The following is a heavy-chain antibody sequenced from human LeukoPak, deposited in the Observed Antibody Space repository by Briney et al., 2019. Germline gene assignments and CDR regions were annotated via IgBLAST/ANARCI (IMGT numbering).Heavy chain of an antibody. D-gene: IGHD2-2*01. Sequence: GGSLRLSCAASGFTFSSFVMNWVRQAPGKGLEWVSVISGGGGSTYYADSVKGRFTISRDNSKNTLFLQMNSLRAEDTAVYYCAKGGYCSSTSCYVGWFDPWGQGTLVTVSS. CDR1: GFTFSSFV. CDR2: ISGGGGST. J-gene: IGHJ5*02. V-gene: IGHV3-23*01. CDR3: AKGGYCSSTSCYVGWFDP.